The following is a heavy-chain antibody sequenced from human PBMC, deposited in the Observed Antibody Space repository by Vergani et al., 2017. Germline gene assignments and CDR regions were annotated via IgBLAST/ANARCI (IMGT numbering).Heavy chain of an antibody. CDR2: IYPGDSDT. Sequence: EVQLVQSGAEVKKPGESLKISCKGSGYSFTSYWIGWVRQMPGKGLEWMGIIYPGDSDTRYSPSFQGQVTISADKSISTAYLQWSRLKASDTAMYYCARGKTYYYDSSGPYFDYWGQGTLVTVSS. V-gene: IGHV5-51*01. CDR3: ARGKTYYYDSSGPYFDY. CDR1: GYSFTSYW. J-gene: IGHJ4*02. D-gene: IGHD3-22*01.